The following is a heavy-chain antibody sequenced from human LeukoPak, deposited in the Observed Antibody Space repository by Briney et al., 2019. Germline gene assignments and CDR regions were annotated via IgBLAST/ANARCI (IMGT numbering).Heavy chain of an antibody. V-gene: IGHV4-34*01. Sequence: SETLTLTCAVPGGSFTGYYWSWIRQPPGKGLEWVGEIDHSGSTKYSSSLESRGTISIRNSENKFSLQLITITGADTGVYFCARDLSGVRRRWRQLGFDSWGQGVLVTVSS. CDR1: GGSFTGYY. J-gene: IGHJ4*02. CDR2: IDHSGST. CDR3: ARDLSGVRRRWRQLGFDS. D-gene: IGHD3-16*02.